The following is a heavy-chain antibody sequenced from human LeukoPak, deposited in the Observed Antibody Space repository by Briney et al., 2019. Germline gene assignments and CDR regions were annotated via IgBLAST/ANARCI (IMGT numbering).Heavy chain of an antibody. CDR1: GFTFSSYG. D-gene: IGHD6-13*01. V-gene: IGHV3-33*01. J-gene: IGHJ6*02. CDR3: ARGVAAAAGDYGMDV. Sequence: GGSLRLSCAASGFTFSSYGMHWVRQAPGKGLEWVAVIWYDGSNKYYAGSVKGRFTISRDNSKNTLYLQMNSLRAEDTAVYYCARGVAAAAGDYGMDVWGQGTTVTVSS. CDR2: IWYDGSNK.